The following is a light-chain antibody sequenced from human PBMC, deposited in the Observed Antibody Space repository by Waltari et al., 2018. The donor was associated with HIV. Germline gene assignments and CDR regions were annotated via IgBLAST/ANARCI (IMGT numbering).Light chain of an antibody. V-gene: IGKV1-5*03. J-gene: IGKJ1*01. Sequence: DIQMTQSPSTLPASVGDTVTITCRASQIIRTSLAWYQQKHGRSPTLLIYKASALGSEVPPRFSGTGSGTEFNLTISGLTSGDFATYYCQQYEGDTRTFGQGTAVE. CDR3: QQYEGDTRT. CDR1: QIIRTS. CDR2: KAS.